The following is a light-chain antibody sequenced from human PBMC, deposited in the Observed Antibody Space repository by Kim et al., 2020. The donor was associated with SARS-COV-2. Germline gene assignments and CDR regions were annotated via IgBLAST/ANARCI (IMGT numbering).Light chain of an antibody. J-gene: IGKJ1*01. CDR2: AAS. V-gene: IGKV3-15*01. CDR1: QSVSSN. Sequence: EIVMTQSPATLSVSPGERATLSCRASQSVSSNLAWYQQKPGQAPRLLIYAASTRATGIPARFSGGGSGTEFTLTISSLQSEDFAVYYCQQYNSWPETFGQGTKVDIK. CDR3: QQYNSWPET.